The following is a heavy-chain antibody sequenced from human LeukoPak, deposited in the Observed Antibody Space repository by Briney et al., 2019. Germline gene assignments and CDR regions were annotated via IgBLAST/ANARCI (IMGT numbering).Heavy chain of an antibody. J-gene: IGHJ4*02. D-gene: IGHD1-26*01. Sequence: SPSETLSLTCTVSGGSVTDYYWSWIRQSPGKGLEWIGYIYYTGTSYNPSLKSRVTIAVDTSKNQFSLKLSSVTAADTAVYYCASGTYTHYYFDYWGQGTLVTVSS. CDR3: ASGTYTHYYFDY. CDR2: IYYTGT. CDR1: GGSVTDYY. V-gene: IGHV4-59*02.